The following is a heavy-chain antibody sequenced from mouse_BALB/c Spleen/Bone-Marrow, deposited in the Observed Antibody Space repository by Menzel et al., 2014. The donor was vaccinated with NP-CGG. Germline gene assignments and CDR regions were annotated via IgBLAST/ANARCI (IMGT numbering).Heavy chain of an antibody. V-gene: IGHV1-26*01. D-gene: IGHD1-1*02. J-gene: IGHJ4*01. CDR3: ARYGSYVGGTMDY. CDR2: VHPNNGGT. CDR1: GYSFSGYY. Sequence: EVNLVESGPDLVKPGASVMISCKASGYSFSGYYMHWVKQSHGKSLEWIGRVHPNNGGTSYNQKFKGKAILNVDMSSSTAYMEVRSLTSEDSAVYYCARYGSYVGGTMDYWGQGTSVTVSS.